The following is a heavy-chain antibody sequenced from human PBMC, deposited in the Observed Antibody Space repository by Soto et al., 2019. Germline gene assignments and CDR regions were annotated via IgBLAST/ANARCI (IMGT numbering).Heavy chain of an antibody. CDR1: GFTFSSYW. CDR3: ARAAYSSGWSFDY. V-gene: IGHV3-74*01. J-gene: IGHJ4*02. D-gene: IGHD6-19*01. Sequence: GGSLSLSCAASGFTFSSYWMHWVRQAPGKGLVWVSRINSDGSSTSYADSVKGRFTISRDNAKNTLYLQMNSLRAEDTAVYYCARAAYSSGWSFDYWGQGTLVTVSS. CDR2: INSDGSST.